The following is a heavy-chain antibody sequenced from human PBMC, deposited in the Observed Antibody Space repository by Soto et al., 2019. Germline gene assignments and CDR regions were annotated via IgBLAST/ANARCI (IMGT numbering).Heavy chain of an antibody. V-gene: IGHV1-69*12. CDR3: ARSIVPGYQLVYNYYYGMDV. Sequence: QVQLVQSGAELKKPGSSVKVSCKASGGTFSSFAISWVRQAPGQGLEWMGGIIPIFNMTNYAQKFQGKVTITADEFTSTVYMEMRRLRSEDTAVFYCARSIVPGYQLVYNYYYGMDVWGQGTTVTVSS. CDR1: GGTFSSFA. J-gene: IGHJ6*02. D-gene: IGHD2-2*01. CDR2: IIPIFNMT.